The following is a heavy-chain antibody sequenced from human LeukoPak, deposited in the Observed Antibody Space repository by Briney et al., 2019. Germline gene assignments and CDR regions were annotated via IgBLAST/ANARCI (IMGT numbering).Heavy chain of an antibody. J-gene: IGHJ4*02. CDR2: ISAYNGNT. V-gene: IGHV1-18*01. D-gene: IGHD4-17*01. Sequence: GASVKVSCKASGYTFTSYGISWVRQAPGQGLEWMGWISAYNGNTNYAQKLQGRVTMTTDTSTSTAYMELRSLRSDDTAVYYCARVSTVTSLRPHLLHWGQGTLVTVSS. CDR1: GYTFTSYG. CDR3: ARVSTVTSLRPHLLH.